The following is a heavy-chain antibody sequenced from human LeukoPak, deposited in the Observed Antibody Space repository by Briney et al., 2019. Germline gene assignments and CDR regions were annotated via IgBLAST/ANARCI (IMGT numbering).Heavy chain of an antibody. V-gene: IGHV3-66*02. J-gene: IGHJ6*02. CDR3: ARDLSMTIFGVRDYYYGMDV. CDR1: GFTVSSNY. Sequence: GGSLRLSCAASGFTVSSNYMSWVRQAPGKGLEWVSVIYSGGSTYYADSVKGRFTISRDNSKNTLYLQMNSLRAEDTAVYYCARDLSMTIFGVRDYYYGMDVWGQGTTVTVSS. D-gene: IGHD3-3*01. CDR2: IYSGGST.